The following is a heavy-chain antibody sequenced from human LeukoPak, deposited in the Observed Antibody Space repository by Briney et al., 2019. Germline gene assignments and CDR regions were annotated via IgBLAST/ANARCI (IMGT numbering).Heavy chain of an antibody. Sequence: GGSLRLSCAASGFTVSSNYMNWVRQAPGKGLEWVSVFYTGGSTYYADSVKGRFTISRDNSKNTLYLQMNSLRAEDTAVYYCARAGDYYDSSGYDYWGQGTLVTVSS. D-gene: IGHD3-22*01. CDR2: FYTGGST. CDR1: GFTVSSNY. CDR3: ARAGDYYDSSGYDY. J-gene: IGHJ4*02. V-gene: IGHV3-53*01.